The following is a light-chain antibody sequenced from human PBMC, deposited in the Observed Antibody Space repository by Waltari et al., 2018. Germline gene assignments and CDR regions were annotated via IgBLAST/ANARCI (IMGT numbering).Light chain of an antibody. V-gene: IGKV1-39*01. J-gene: IGKJ3*01. Sequence: DIQMTQSPSSLSASVGYRVTITCRASTSISSYLNWYHQKPGKAPKLLIYAASSLQGGVPSRFSGSGSVTDFTLTISSLQPEDFATYYCQQSYSTPLTFGPGTKVEIK. CDR1: TSISSY. CDR3: QQSYSTPLT. CDR2: AAS.